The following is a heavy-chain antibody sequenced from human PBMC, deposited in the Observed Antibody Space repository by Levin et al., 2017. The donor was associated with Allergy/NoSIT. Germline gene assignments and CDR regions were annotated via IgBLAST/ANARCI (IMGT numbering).Heavy chain of an antibody. V-gene: IGHV3-23*01. Sequence: GESLKISCAGSGFTFAKYAMTWVRQAPGKGLEWVSSISEGGASTSYSDSVKGHFTVSRDNSKNTLYLQLNILRDEDTDVYLCAKDRRREIVGASDFDYWGQGTLVTVSS. CDR1: GFTFAKYA. D-gene: IGHD3-3*01. CDR3: AKDRRREIVGASDFDY. J-gene: IGHJ4*02. CDR2: ISEGGAST.